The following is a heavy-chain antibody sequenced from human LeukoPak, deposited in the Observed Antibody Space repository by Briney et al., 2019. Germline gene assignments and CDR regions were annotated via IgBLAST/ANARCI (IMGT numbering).Heavy chain of an antibody. Sequence: PGGSLRLSCAASGFTFGSYAMSWVRQAPGKGLEWVSAISGSGGSTYYADSVKGRFTISRDNSKNTLYLQMNSLRAEDTAVYYCAKIIRDYYDSNGYIDYWGQGTLVTVSS. D-gene: IGHD3-22*01. J-gene: IGHJ4*02. V-gene: IGHV3-23*01. CDR2: ISGSGGST. CDR1: GFTFGSYA. CDR3: AKIIRDYYDSNGYIDY.